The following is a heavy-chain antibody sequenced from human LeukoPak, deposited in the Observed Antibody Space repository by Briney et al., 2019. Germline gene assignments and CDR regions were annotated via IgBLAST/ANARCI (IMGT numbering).Heavy chain of an antibody. V-gene: IGHV4-39*07. CDR3: ARSLDYYDSSGYYRYYYYMDV. CDR2: IYYSGST. J-gene: IGHJ6*03. CDR1: SGSISSSSYY. Sequence: SETVSLTCTVSSGSISSSSYYWGWIRQPPGKGLEWIGSIYYSGSTYYNPSLKSRVTISVDTSKNQFSLKLSSVTAADTAVYYCARSLDYYDSSGYYRYYYYMDVWGKGTTVTVSS. D-gene: IGHD3-22*01.